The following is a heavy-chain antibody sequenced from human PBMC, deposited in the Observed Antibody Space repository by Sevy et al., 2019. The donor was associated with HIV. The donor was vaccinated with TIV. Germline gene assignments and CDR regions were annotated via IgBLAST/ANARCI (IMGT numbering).Heavy chain of an antibody. J-gene: IGHJ4*02. V-gene: IGHV3-23*01. D-gene: IGHD1-26*01. CDR1: GFRFSSYG. CDR2: ISGTGATT. Sequence: GGSLRLSCSVSGFRFSSYGMTWVRQAPGKGLEWVSSISGTGATTDYADSVKGRFTISRDNARNTLFLQMNTLRAEDTAIYYCAKDAGLNWDKYFFESWGQGTLVTVSS. CDR3: AKDAGLNWDKYFFES.